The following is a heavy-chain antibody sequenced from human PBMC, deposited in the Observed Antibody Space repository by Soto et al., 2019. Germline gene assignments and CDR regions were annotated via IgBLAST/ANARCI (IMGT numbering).Heavy chain of an antibody. D-gene: IGHD2-21*02. CDR1: GGSFSGYY. V-gene: IGHV4-34*01. CDR3: ARAVGTLGGIVVVTHIAY. J-gene: IGHJ4*02. CDR2: INHSGST. Sequence: QVQLQQWGAGLLKPSETLSLTCAVYGGSFSGYYWSWIRQPPGKGLEWIGEINHSGSTNYNSSLKSRVTISGDTSKNQFSLKLRSVTAADTAVYYCARAVGTLGGIVVVTHIAYWGQGTLVTVSS.